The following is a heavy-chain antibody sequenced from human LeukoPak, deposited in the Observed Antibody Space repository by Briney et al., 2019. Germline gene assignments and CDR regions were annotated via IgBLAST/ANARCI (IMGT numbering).Heavy chain of an antibody. CDR2: IYYSGST. D-gene: IGHD4-17*01. CDR1: GGSISSGGYY. J-gene: IGHJ4*02. Sequence: PSETLSLTCTVSGGSISSGGYYWSWIRQHPGKGLEWIGYIYYSGSTYYNPSLKSRVTISVDTSKNQFSLKLSSVTAADTAVYYCARGGHVGDYGPPTSLTPFDYWGQGTLVTVSS. V-gene: IGHV4-31*03. CDR3: ARGGHVGDYGPPTSLTPFDY.